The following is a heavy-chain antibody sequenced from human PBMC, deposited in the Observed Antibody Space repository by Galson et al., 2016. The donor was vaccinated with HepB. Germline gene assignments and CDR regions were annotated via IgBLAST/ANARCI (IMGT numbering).Heavy chain of an antibody. CDR2: IKQSGSEK. V-gene: IGHV3-7*01. Sequence: SLRLSCAASGFTFSTYHMNWVRQAPGKGLEWVANIKQSGSEKYYVDSVKGRFTISRDNAKNSLYLQMNSLRAEDTAVYFCARVMNSGYPFSWGQGTLVTVSS. CDR3: ARVMNSGYPFS. D-gene: IGHD3-22*01. CDR1: GFTFSTYH. J-gene: IGHJ5*02.